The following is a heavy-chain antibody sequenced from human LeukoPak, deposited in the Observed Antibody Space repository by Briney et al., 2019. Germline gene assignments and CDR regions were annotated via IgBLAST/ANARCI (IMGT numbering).Heavy chain of an antibody. D-gene: IGHD3-10*01. J-gene: IGHJ4*02. CDR3: AIGEDFDS. CDR2: IIPSVGLT. Sequence: SVKVSCKTPGGTFSSYAVNWVRQAPGQGLDWMGRIIPSVGLTTYAQKFQARVAISAETSTGTIYMELRSLRSEDTALYYCAIGEDFDSWGQGTLVTVSS. CDR1: GGTFSSYA. V-gene: IGHV1-69*04.